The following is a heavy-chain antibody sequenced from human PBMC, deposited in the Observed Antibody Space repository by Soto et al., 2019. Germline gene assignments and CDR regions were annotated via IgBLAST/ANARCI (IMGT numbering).Heavy chain of an antibody. D-gene: IGHD6-19*01. J-gene: IGHJ3*02. CDR2: IYYSGST. CDR1: GGSISSYY. V-gene: IGHV4-59*01. Sequence: QVQLQESGPGLVKPSETLSLTCTVSGGSISSYYWSWIRQPPGKGLEWIGCIYYSGSTNYNPSLKRRVHVSVNTSKNPFSLKLSSVTAADTAVYYCAREIDDVVAVAGNGGAFDIWGQGTMVTVSS. CDR3: AREIDDVVAVAGNGGAFDI.